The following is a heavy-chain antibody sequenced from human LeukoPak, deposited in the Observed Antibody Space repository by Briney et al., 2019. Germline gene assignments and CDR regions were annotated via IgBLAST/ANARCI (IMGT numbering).Heavy chain of an antibody. V-gene: IGHV3-30*18. CDR2: ISYDGSNK. D-gene: IGHD5-18*01. Sequence: PGRSLRLSCAASGFTFSSYGMHWVRQAPGKGLEWVAVISYDGSNKYYAGSVKGRFTISRDNSKNTLYLQMNSLRAEDTAVYYCAKDREDTAMVTPFDYWGQGTLVTVSS. J-gene: IGHJ4*02. CDR3: AKDREDTAMVTPFDY. CDR1: GFTFSSYG.